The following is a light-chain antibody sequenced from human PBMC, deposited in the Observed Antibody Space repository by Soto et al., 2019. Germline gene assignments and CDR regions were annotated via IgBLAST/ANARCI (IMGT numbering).Light chain of an antibody. J-gene: IGKJ2*01. V-gene: IGKV3-15*01. Sequence: VMTQSPATLSVSPGDRATLSCRASQSVDTNVAWYQQKPGQAPRLLVYGASTRATGIPARFTGFGSGTDFTLTISGLQSDDFAVYYCQQYYNWPTYTFGQGTKLQIK. CDR1: QSVDTN. CDR2: GAS. CDR3: QQYYNWPTYT.